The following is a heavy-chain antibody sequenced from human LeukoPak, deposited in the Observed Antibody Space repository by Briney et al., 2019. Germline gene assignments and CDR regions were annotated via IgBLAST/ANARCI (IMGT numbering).Heavy chain of an antibody. D-gene: IGHD5-18*01. CDR3: ARHYSPTAMVGFDY. CDR2: FYYSGST. Sequence: PSETLPLTCTVSGGSISSYYWSWIRQPPGKGLEWIGYFYYSGSTNYNPSLKSRVTISVDTSKNQFSLKLSSVTAADTAVYYCARHYSPTAMVGFDYWGQGTLVTVSS. CDR1: GGSISSYY. J-gene: IGHJ4*02. V-gene: IGHV4-59*08.